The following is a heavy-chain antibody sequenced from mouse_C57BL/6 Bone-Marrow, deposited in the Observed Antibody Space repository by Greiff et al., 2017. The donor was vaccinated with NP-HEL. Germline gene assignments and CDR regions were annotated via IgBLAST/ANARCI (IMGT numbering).Heavy chain of an antibody. Sequence: VQRVESDAELVKPGASVKISCKVSGYTFTDHTIPWMKQRPEQGLEWIGYIYPRDGSTKYNEKFKGKVTLTADKSSSTAYMKLNNLTSEDSAVYFCARYDTVAHWYFDVWGTGTTVTVSS. J-gene: IGHJ1*03. D-gene: IGHD1-1*01. V-gene: IGHV1-78*01. CDR1: GYTFTDHT. CDR2: IYPRDGST. CDR3: ARYDTVAHWYFDV.